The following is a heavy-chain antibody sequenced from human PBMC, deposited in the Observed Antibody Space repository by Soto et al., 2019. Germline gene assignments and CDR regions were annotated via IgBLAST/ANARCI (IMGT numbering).Heavy chain of an antibody. CDR2: IDSSSSNT. D-gene: IGHD6-13*01. CDR1: GFTFSDYY. V-gene: IGHV3-11*05. Sequence: QVQLVESGGGLVKPGGSLRLSCAASGFTFSDYYRSWIRQAPGQGLEWVSYIDSSSSNTNYADAVKGRFPISRDNAKNSLYLQMNSLRAEDTAVYYCARIIAAAGGRRYFDLWGRGTLVTVSS. J-gene: IGHJ2*01. CDR3: ARIIAAAGGRRYFDL.